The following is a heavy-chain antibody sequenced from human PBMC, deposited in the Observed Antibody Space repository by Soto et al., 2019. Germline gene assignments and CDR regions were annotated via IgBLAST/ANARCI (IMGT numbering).Heavy chain of an antibody. CDR2: IYNSGST. Sequence: QVQLQESGPGLVKPSQTLSLTCTVSGGSINSGGYYWSWIRQHPGKGLEWIGYIYNSGSTYYNPSLKIRTPISVDTSKNQFSLKLSSVTVADTAVYYCAREEVAYYGSGSYNWFDPWGQGTLVTVSS. CDR1: GGSINSGGYY. D-gene: IGHD3-10*01. V-gene: IGHV4-31*03. CDR3: AREEVAYYGSGSYNWFDP. J-gene: IGHJ5*02.